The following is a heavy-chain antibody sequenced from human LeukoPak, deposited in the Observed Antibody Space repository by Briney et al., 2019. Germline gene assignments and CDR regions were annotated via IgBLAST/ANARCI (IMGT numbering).Heavy chain of an antibody. Sequence: SETLSLTCTVSGGSVSSGSYYWSWIRQPPGKGLEWIGYINYSGSTNYNPSLKSRVTISVDTSKNQFSLKLRSVTAADTAVYYCARYNSSWYDYWGQGTLVTVSS. D-gene: IGHD6-13*01. CDR3: ARYNSSWYDY. CDR1: GGSVSSGSYY. V-gene: IGHV4-61*01. CDR2: INYSGST. J-gene: IGHJ4*02.